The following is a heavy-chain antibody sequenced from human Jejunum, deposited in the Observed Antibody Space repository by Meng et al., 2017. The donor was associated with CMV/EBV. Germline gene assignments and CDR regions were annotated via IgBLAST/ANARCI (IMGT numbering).Heavy chain of an antibody. D-gene: IGHD3-3*01. V-gene: IGHV4-61*01. CDR2: YTGHP. CDR3: ARGWAEYRFSGAMDV. Sequence: CPVSGCSVSSDHYSWRWIPQPPGSVLEWIVYTGHPNYHPSLRRRVTISTDASKNQFSLRLTSVTTADTAVYYCARGWAEYRFSGAMDVWGRGTLVTVSS. CDR1: GCSVSSDHYS. J-gene: IGHJ6*02.